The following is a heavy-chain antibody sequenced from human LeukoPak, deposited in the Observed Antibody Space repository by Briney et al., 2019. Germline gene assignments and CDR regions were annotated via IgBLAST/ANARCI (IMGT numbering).Heavy chain of an antibody. CDR2: INTYNSST. CDR3: ARDRREAYYDIFAAAKY. J-gene: IGHJ4*02. Sequence: ASVKVSCKATGYTFTSYGISWVRRAPGQGLEWMGWINTYNSSTNYAQNRQARVTMTTATSTSTAYMELRSLRSDETAVYYCARDRREAYYDIFAAAKYWGEGTLVAVSS. D-gene: IGHD3-9*01. CDR1: GYTFTSYG. V-gene: IGHV1-18*01.